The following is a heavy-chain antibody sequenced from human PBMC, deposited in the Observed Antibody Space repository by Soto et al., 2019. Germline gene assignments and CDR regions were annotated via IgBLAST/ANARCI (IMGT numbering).Heavy chain of an antibody. CDR3: AREKGTAAAAYYFDY. Sequence: ASVQVSRKASGYTFTSYGSRWVRQAPGQGLEWMGWISAYNGNTNYAQKLQGRVTMTTDTSTSTAYMELRSLRSDDTAVYYCAREKGTAAAAYYFDYWGQGTLVTVSS. V-gene: IGHV1-18*01. J-gene: IGHJ4*02. CDR1: GYTFTSYG. CDR2: ISAYNGNT. D-gene: IGHD6-13*01.